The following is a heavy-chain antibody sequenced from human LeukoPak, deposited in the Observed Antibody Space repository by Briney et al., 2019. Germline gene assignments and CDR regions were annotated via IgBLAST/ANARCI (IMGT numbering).Heavy chain of an antibody. Sequence: GGSLRLSCAASGFTFSSYAMSWVRQAPGKGLEWVSAISGSGARTYYADSVKGRFTISRDNSKNTPYLQMNSLRAEDTAVYYCAKRLDSLSGYWGQGTLVTVSS. CDR2: ISGSGART. D-gene: IGHD6-25*01. CDR3: AKRLDSLSGY. J-gene: IGHJ4*02. CDR1: GFTFSSYA. V-gene: IGHV3-23*01.